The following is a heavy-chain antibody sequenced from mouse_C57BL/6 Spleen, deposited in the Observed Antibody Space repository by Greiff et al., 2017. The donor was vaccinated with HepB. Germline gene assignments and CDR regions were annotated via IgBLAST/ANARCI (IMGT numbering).Heavy chain of an antibody. D-gene: IGHD2-4*01. V-gene: IGHV1-72*01. CDR2: IDPNSGGT. J-gene: IGHJ4*01. CDR3: EREILRLRQNAMDY. Sequence: QVQLQQPGAELVKPGASVKLSCKASGYTFTSYWMHWVKQRPGRGLEWIGRIDPNSGGTKYNEKFKSKATLTVDKPSSTAYMQLSSLTSEDSAVYDCEREILRLRQNAMDYWGQGASVTVSS. CDR1: GYTFTSYW.